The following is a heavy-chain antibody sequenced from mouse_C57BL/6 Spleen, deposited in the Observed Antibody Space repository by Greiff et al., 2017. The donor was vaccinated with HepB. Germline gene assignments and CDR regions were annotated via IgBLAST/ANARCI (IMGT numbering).Heavy chain of an antibody. CDR2: ISDGGSYT. CDR3: ARDRGGSHWYFDV. D-gene: IGHD1-1*01. CDR1: GFTFSSYA. V-gene: IGHV5-4*01. Sequence: EVKLVESGGGLVKPGGSLKLSCAASGFTFSSYAMSWVRQTPEKRLEWVATISDGGSYTYYPDNVKGRFTISRDNAKNNLYLQMSHLKSEDTAMYYCARDRGGSHWYFDVWGTGTTVTVSS. J-gene: IGHJ1*03.